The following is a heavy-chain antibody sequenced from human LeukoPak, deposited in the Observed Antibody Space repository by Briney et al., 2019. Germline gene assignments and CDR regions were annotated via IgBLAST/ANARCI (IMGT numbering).Heavy chain of an antibody. Sequence: PGGSLRLSCSASGFTVSSDYMSWVRQAPGKGLEWLSVIHSGGSTYYANSVKGRFTISRDNSKNTVYLQMNSLRVEDTAVYYCARGGSVPATRSFDYWGQGTLVTVSS. CDR3: ARGGSVPATRSFDY. V-gene: IGHV3-66*01. CDR2: IHSGGST. CDR1: GFTVSSDY. J-gene: IGHJ4*02. D-gene: IGHD6-19*01.